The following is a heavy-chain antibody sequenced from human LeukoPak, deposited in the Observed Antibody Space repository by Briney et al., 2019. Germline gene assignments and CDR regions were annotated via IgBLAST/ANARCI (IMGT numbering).Heavy chain of an antibody. CDR1: GFIFTDYW. D-gene: IGHD1-7*01. J-gene: IGHJ3*02. CDR2: IKEDGTEK. CDR3: ARNRSPGTTLYDAFDI. V-gene: IGHV3-7*01. Sequence: PGGSLRLSCAASGFIFTDYWMYWVRQAPGKGLAWVANIKEDGTEKNYVDSVKGRFTISRDNAKNTLYLQMNSLRAEDTAVYYCARNRSPGTTLYDAFDIWGQGTMVTVSS.